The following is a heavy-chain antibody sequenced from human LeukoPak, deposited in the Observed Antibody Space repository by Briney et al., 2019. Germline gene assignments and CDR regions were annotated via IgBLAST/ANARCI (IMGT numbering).Heavy chain of an antibody. Sequence: KPGGSLRLSCAASGFTFSNAWMSWVRQAPGKGLEWVGRIKSKTDGGTTDYAAPVKGRFTISRDDSKNTLYLQMNSLKTEDTAVYYCTTLGGYVWGSYRFVHWGQGTLVTVSS. CDR2: IKSKTDGGTT. CDR3: TTLGGYVWGSYRFVH. D-gene: IGHD3-16*02. V-gene: IGHV3-15*01. CDR1: GFTFSNAW. J-gene: IGHJ4*02.